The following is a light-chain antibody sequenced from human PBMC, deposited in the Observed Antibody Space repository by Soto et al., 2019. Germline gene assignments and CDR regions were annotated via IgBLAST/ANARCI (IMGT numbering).Light chain of an antibody. J-gene: IGKJ5*01. V-gene: IGKV3-20*01. CDR3: QQSGSSPIT. CDR2: EAS. Sequence: EIVLTQSPGTLSLSPGDVATLSCGASQHVSSTYLAWYQQRPGQAPRLLIYEASTRATGIPDRFSGSGSGTDFTLTISGLEPEDFAVYYCQQSGSSPITFGQGTRLDIK. CDR1: QHVSSTY.